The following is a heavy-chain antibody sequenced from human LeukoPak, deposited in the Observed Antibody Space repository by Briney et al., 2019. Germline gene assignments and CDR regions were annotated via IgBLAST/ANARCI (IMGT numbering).Heavy chain of an antibody. Sequence: SVKVSCKASGGTFSSYAISWMRQAPGQGLEWMGGIIPIFGTANYAQKFQGRVTITADESTSTAYMELSSLRSEDTAVYYCASRPLGYCSSTSCLGAFDYWGQGTLVTVSS. V-gene: IGHV1-69*01. CDR2: IIPIFGTA. J-gene: IGHJ4*02. CDR1: GGTFSSYA. CDR3: ASRPLGYCSSTSCLGAFDY. D-gene: IGHD2-2*01.